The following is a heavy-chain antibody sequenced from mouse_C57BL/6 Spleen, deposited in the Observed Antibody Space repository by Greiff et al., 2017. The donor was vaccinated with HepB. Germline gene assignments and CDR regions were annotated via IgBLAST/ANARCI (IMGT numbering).Heavy chain of an antibody. CDR1: GYTFTSYW. D-gene: IGHD2-5*01. Sequence: VKLQQPGAELVKPGASVKMSCKASGYTFTSYWITWVKQRPGQGLEWIGDIYPGSGSTNYNEKFKSKATLTVDTSSSTAYMQLSSLTSEDSAVYYCARLDYSNLYYAMDYWGQGTSVTVSS. CDR3: ARLDYSNLYYAMDY. CDR2: IYPGSGST. V-gene: IGHV1-55*01. J-gene: IGHJ4*01.